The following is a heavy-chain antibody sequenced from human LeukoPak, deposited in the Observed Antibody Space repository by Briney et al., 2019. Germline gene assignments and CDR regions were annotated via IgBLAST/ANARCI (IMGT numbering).Heavy chain of an antibody. CDR1: GLTVSSNY. D-gene: IGHD1-26*01. CDR2: IYSGGIT. CDR3: ARDIGIDAFDI. Sequence: GGSLRLSCAASGLTVSSNYMSWVRQAPGKGLEWVSVIYSGGITNYADSVKGRFTISRDNSKNTVYLQMNSLRADDTAVYYCARDIGIDAFDIWGQGTMVTVSS. J-gene: IGHJ3*02. V-gene: IGHV3-53*01.